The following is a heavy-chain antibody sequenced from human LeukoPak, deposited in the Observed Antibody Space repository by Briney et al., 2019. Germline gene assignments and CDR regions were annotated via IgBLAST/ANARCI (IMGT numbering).Heavy chain of an antibody. CDR1: GFIFSDAW. CDR2: IIGSGEKT. CDR3: ARDRPTVVTFEV. D-gene: IGHD4-23*01. J-gene: IGHJ6*04. Sequence: PGGSLRLSCTASGFIFSDAWMTWVRQAPGKGLEWVSGIIGSGEKTYFADSVKGRFTISRDNSKNMLYLQMNSLRVEDTAVYFCARDRPTVVTFEVWGKGTTVTVSS. V-gene: IGHV3-23*01.